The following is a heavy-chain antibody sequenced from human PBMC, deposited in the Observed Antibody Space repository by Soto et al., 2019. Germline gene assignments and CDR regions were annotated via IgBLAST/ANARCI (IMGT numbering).Heavy chain of an antibody. CDR2: ISNSGSST. CDR1: GFTFTSYA. V-gene: IGHV3-23*01. Sequence: EVQLLESGGGLVQPGGSLRLSCAASGFTFTSYAMSWVRQAPGKGLEWVSAISNSGSSTYYADSVKGRFTVSRDNSKNTLYLQMNSLRAEDTAVYYCARGSIALHYWGQGTLVTVSS. D-gene: IGHD6-6*01. CDR3: ARGSIALHY. J-gene: IGHJ4*02.